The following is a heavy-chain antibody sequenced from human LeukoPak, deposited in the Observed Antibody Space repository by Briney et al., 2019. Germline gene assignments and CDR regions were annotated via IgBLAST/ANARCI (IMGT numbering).Heavy chain of an antibody. J-gene: IGHJ4*02. V-gene: IGHV1-18*01. CDR2: INAYNGNT. CDR1: GYTFSTYG. CDR3: ARAGTTSSSTPDY. Sequence: ASVKVSCKAPGYTFSTYGITWVRQAPGQGLEWMGWINAYNGNTNYAQKFQGRVTMTTDTSASTAYMELRSLRSDDTAVYYCARAGTTSSSTPDYWGQGTLVTVSS. D-gene: IGHD6-6*01.